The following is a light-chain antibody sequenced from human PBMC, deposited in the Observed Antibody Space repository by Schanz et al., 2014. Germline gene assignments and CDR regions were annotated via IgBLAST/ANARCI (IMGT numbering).Light chain of an antibody. CDR2: DVR. CDR1: SSDVGGYNS. CDR3: SSYATTNTLV. J-gene: IGLJ2*01. Sequence: QSALTQPASVSGSPGQSITISCTGTSSDVGGYNSVSWYQQHPGKAPKLMIYDVRNRPSGVSNRFSGSKSAYTASLTISGLQAEDEADYYCSSYATTNTLVFGGGTKVTVL. V-gene: IGLV2-14*01.